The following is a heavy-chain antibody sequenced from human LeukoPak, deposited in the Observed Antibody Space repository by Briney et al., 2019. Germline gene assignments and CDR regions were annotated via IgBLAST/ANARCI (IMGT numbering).Heavy chain of an antibody. CDR3: AKSSRGSSWEDFDY. D-gene: IGHD6-13*01. Sequence: QPGGSLRLSCAASGFTFSSYAMSWVRQAPGKGLEWVSAISGSGGSTYYADSVKGRFTISRDNSKNTLYLRMNSLRAEDTAVYYCAKSSRGSSWEDFDYWGQGTLVTVSS. CDR1: GFTFSSYA. CDR2: ISGSGGST. V-gene: IGHV3-23*01. J-gene: IGHJ4*02.